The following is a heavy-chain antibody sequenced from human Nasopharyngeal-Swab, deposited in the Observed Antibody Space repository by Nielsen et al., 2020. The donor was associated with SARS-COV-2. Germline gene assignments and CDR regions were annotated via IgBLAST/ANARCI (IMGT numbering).Heavy chain of an antibody. J-gene: IGHJ4*02. Sequence: SETLSLTCTVSGGSISSSSYYWGWIRQPPGKGLEWIGSIYYSGSTYYNPSLESRVTISVDTSKNQFSLKLSSVTAADTAVYYCAGVSMDFDYWGQGTLVTVSS. CDR2: IYYSGST. CDR1: GGSISSSSYY. D-gene: IGHD5-24*01. CDR3: AGVSMDFDY. V-gene: IGHV4-39*01.